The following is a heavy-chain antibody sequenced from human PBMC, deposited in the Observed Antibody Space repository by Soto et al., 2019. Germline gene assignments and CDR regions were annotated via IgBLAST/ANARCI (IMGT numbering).Heavy chain of an antibody. Sequence: GGSLRLSCAASGFSFSSYAMGWGRHAPGKGLQWVSAISGSGGSTYYADSVKGRFTISRDNSKNTLYLQMNSLRAEDTAVYYCAKSSLHDWNGNYFYYGMDVWGQGTTVTVSS. D-gene: IGHD1-1*01. J-gene: IGHJ6*02. CDR2: ISGSGGST. CDR1: GFSFSSYA. CDR3: AKSSLHDWNGNYFYYGMDV. V-gene: IGHV3-23*01.